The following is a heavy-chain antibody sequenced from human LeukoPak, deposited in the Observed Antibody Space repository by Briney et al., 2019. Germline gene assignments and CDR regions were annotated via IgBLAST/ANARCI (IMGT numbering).Heavy chain of an antibody. D-gene: IGHD6-19*01. CDR2: ISGSGVST. CDR3: ARVWTGQWPPHYYYMDV. CDR1: GFTFSTYA. Sequence: GGSLRLSCAASGFTFSTYAMSWVRQAPGKGREWVSSISGSGVSTYYADSVKGRFTISRDNVKNSLYLQMNSLRAEDTAVYYCARVWTGQWPPHYYYMDVWGKGTTVTISS. J-gene: IGHJ6*03. V-gene: IGHV3-23*01.